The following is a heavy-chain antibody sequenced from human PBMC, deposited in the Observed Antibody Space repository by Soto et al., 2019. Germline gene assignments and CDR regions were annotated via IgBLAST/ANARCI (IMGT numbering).Heavy chain of an antibody. J-gene: IGHJ6*02. CDR2: INSDGSST. V-gene: IGHV3-74*01. CDR1: GFTFSSYW. CDR3: ARVLADYDFWSGYFGYYYYGMDV. D-gene: IGHD3-3*01. Sequence: GGSLRLSCAASGFTFSSYWMHWVRQAPGKGLVWVSRINSDGSSTSYADSVKGRFTISRDNAKNTLYLQMNSLRAEDTAVYYCARVLADYDFWSGYFGYYYYGMDVWGQGTTVTVSS.